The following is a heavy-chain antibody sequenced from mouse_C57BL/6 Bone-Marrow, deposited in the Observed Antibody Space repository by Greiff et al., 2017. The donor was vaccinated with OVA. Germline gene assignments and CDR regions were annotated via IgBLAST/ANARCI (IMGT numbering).Heavy chain of an antibody. D-gene: IGHD2-5*01. J-gene: IGHJ4*01. CDR1: GFTFSSYA. Sequence: EVKVVESGEGLVKPGGSLKLSCAASGFTFSSYAMSWVRQTPEKRLEWVAYISSGGDYIYYADTVKGRFTISRDNARNTLYLQMSSLKSEDTAMYYCTRDHGYSNPYYYAMDYWGQGTSVTVSS. CDR2: ISSGGDYI. V-gene: IGHV5-9-1*02. CDR3: TRDHGYSNPYYYAMDY.